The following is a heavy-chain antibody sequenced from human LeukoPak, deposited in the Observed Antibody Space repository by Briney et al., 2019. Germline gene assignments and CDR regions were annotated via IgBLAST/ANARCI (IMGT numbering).Heavy chain of an antibody. CDR3: ARGGDYYGSGSYYNDGYYYYMNV. D-gene: IGHD3-10*01. CDR1: GFTFSSYW. Sequence: PGGSLRLSCAASGFTFSSYWMSWVRQAPGKGLEWVANIKQDGSEKYYVDSVKGRFTISRDNAKNSLYLQMNSLRAEDTAVYYCARGGDYYGSGSYYNDGYYYYMNVWGKGTTVTISS. J-gene: IGHJ6*03. V-gene: IGHV3-7*01. CDR2: IKQDGSEK.